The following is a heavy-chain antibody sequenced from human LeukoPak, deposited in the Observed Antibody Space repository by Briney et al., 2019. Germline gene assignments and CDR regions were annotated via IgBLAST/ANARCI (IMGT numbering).Heavy chain of an antibody. D-gene: IGHD6-13*01. J-gene: IGHJ4*02. Sequence: PGGSLRLSCAASGFTFSSYGMHWVRQAPGKGLEWVVFIRYDGSKKYYADSVKGRFTISRDNSKNTLYLQMNSLRAEDTAVYYCARGSSSWGQGTLVTVSS. V-gene: IGHV3-30*02. CDR2: IRYDGSKK. CDR1: GFTFSSYG. CDR3: ARGSSS.